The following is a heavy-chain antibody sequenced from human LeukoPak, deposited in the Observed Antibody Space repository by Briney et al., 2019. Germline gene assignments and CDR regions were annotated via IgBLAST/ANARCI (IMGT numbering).Heavy chain of an antibody. CDR2: IYYSGST. D-gene: IGHD6-13*01. Sequence: PSQTLSLTCTVSGGSISSGDYSWSWIRQPPGKGLEWIGYIYYSGSTNYNPSLKSRVTISVDTSKNQFSLKLSSVTAADTAVYYCARHPVSSWQNRVFDYWGQGTLVTVSS. CDR3: ARHPVSSWQNRVFDY. CDR1: GGSISSGDYS. J-gene: IGHJ4*02. V-gene: IGHV4-30-4*01.